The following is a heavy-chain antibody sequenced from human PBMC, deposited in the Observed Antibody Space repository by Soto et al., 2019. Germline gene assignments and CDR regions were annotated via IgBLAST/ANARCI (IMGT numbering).Heavy chain of an antibody. CDR1: GGSISSSSYY. CDR2: LYYSGST. Sequence: QLQLQESGPGLVKPSETLSLTCTVSGGSISSSSYYWGWIRQPPGKGLEWIGSLYYSGSTYYNPSLKSRVTRSVDTSKNQFSLKLSSVTAADTAVYYCARLLLLGNWNDVGLADYWGQGTLVTVSS. V-gene: IGHV4-39*01. J-gene: IGHJ4*02. CDR3: ARLLLLGNWNDVGLADY. D-gene: IGHD1-1*01.